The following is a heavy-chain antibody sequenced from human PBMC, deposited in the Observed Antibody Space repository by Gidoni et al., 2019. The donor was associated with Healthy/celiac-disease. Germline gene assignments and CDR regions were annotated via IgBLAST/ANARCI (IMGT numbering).Heavy chain of an antibody. CDR1: GGSISSGSYY. CDR2: IYTSGST. CDR3: ARDVSYYDFWSGYYREYYYYMDV. J-gene: IGHJ6*03. D-gene: IGHD3-3*01. Sequence: QVQLQESGPGLVKPSQTLSLTCPVSGGSISSGSYYWSWIRQPAGKGLEWIGRIYTSGSTNYNPSLKSRVTISVDTSKNQFSLKLSSVTAADTAVYYCARDVSYYDFWSGYYREYYYYMDVWGKGTTVTVSS. V-gene: IGHV4-61*02.